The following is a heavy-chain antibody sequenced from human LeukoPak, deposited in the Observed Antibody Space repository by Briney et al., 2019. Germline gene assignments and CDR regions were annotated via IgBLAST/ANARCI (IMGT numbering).Heavy chain of an antibody. V-gene: IGHV1-2*02. D-gene: IGHD2-21*01. CDR3: AVAPGDY. Sequence: ASVKVSCKASGYTFTGYYMHWVRQAPGQGLEWMGWINPNTGDTPYAQKFQGRVTLTRDTSITTVYMELSRLTSDDTAIFYCAVAPGDYWGQGTLVTVSS. J-gene: IGHJ4*02. CDR1: GYTFTGYY. CDR2: INPNTGDT.